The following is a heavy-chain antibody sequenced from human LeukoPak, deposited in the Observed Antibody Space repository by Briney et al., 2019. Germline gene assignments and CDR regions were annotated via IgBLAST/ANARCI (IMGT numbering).Heavy chain of an antibody. D-gene: IGHD3-22*01. CDR3: ATPRYYYDGSGYSIYYFDY. Sequence: GESLKISCKGSGYSFTSFWIGWVRQMPGRGLEWMGIIHPGDSDTRYSPSFQGQVTMSADKSISTAYLQWSSLKASDTAMYYCATPRYYYDGSGYSIYYFDYWGQGTLVTVSS. J-gene: IGHJ4*02. CDR2: IHPGDSDT. CDR1: GYSFTSFW. V-gene: IGHV5-51*01.